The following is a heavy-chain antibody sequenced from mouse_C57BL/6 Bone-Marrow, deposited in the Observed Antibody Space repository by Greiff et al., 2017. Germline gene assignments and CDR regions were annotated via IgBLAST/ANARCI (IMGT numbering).Heavy chain of an antibody. CDR2: IYPGDGDP. J-gene: IGHJ2*01. D-gene: IGHD4-1*01. CDR3: ARDWDYFDY. V-gene: IGHV1-80*01. Sequence: QVQLQQSGAELVKPGASVKISCKVSGYAFSTYWLNWVKQRPGKGLEWIGQIYPGDGDPNYNGKFKGTAILTADKSSSTAYMRRSSLTSEDFAVYFCARDWDYFDYWGKGTTLTVSS. CDR1: GYAFSTYW.